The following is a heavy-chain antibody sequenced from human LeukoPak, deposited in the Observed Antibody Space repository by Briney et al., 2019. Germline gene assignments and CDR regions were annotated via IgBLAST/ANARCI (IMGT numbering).Heavy chain of an antibody. CDR3: AHRTSDLRDLVFDY. Sequence: ESGPTLVKPTQTLTLTCTFSGFSLNSSGVGVGWIRQSPGTALEWLTLIYWSDDKRYSPSLKSRLTVTKDTSKNQVVLTMTNMDPVDTATYYCAHRTSDLRDLVFDYWGRGTVVTVSS. V-gene: IGHV2-5*01. J-gene: IGHJ4*02. D-gene: IGHD2-2*01. CDR2: IYWSDDK. CDR1: GFSLNSSGVG.